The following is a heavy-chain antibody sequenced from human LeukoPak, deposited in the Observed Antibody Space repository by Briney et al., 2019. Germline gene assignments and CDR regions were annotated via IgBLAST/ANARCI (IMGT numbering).Heavy chain of an antibody. Sequence: GGSLRLSCAASGFTFSSYSMNWVRQAPGKGLEWVSYISSSSSTIYYADSVKGRFTISRDNAKNSLYLQMNSLRAEDTDVYYCAMSSGWPVYWGQGTLVTVCS. CDR3: AMSSGWPVY. D-gene: IGHD6-19*01. J-gene: IGHJ4*02. CDR1: GFTFSSYS. V-gene: IGHV3-48*01. CDR2: ISSSSSTI.